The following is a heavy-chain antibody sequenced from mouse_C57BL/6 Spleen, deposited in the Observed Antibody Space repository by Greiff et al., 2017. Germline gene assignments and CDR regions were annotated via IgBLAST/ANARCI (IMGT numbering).Heavy chain of an antibody. CDR3: ARDQGGTEAMDY. Sequence: EVHLVESGGGLVKPGGSLKLSCAASGFTFSSYAMSWVRQTPEKRLEWVATISDGGSYTYYPDNVKGRFTISRDNAKNNLYLQMSHLKSEDTAMYYCARDQGGTEAMDYWGQGTSVTVSS. J-gene: IGHJ4*01. CDR2: ISDGGSYT. D-gene: IGHD4-1*01. V-gene: IGHV5-4*01. CDR1: GFTFSSYA.